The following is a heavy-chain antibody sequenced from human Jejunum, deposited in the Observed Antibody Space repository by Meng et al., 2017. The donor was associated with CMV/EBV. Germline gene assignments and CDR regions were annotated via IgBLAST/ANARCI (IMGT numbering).Heavy chain of an antibody. CDR3: ARAIDYGDPNWFDT. V-gene: IGHV3-21*01. CDR1: GFTFTSYS. D-gene: IGHD4-17*01. J-gene: IGHJ5*02. Sequence: GFTFTSYSITWVRQAPGKGLEWLSYISGSSTYIYHADSVKGRFTISRDNAKNSVYLQMNGLRAEDAAVYYCARAIDYGDPNWFDTWGQGTLVTVSS. CDR2: ISGSSTYI.